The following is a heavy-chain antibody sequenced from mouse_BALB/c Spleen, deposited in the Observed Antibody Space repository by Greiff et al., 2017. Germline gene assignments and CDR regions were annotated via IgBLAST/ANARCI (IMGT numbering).Heavy chain of an antibody. Sequence: QVQLQQPGAELVKPGASVKLSCKASGYTFTSYWMHWVKQRPGQGLEWIGEINPSNGRTNYNEKFKSKATLTVDKSSSTAYMQLSSLTSEDSAVYYCAGGNYVDYYAMDYWGQGTSVTVSS. CDR2: INPSNGRT. J-gene: IGHJ4*01. D-gene: IGHD2-1*01. CDR1: GYTFTSYW. V-gene: IGHV1S81*02. CDR3: AGGNYVDYYAMDY.